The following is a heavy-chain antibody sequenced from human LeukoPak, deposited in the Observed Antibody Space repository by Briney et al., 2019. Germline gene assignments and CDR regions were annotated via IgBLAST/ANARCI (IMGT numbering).Heavy chain of an antibody. CDR1: GVTVSINY. V-gene: IGHV3-66*01. J-gene: IGHJ6*02. Sequence: GGSLRLSCAASGVTVSINYMNWGRQAPGTGLECVSVIYSGGKTYYADSVMGRFTNSRDNSKKTLYLQMNRLRAEDTAVYYCAGESVLSHGMDVWGQGTTVTVSS. CDR2: IYSGGKT. CDR3: AGESVLSHGMDV.